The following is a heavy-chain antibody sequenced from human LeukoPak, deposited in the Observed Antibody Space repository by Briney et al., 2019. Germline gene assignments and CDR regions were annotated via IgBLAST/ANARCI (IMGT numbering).Heavy chain of an antibody. D-gene: IGHD2-15*01. Sequence: GGSLRLSCAAPGFTFSNYAMHWVRQAPGKGLEWVSVISFDGGDKFYADSVKGRLTISRDSSQNTLFVQMNSLRAEDTAVYYCARQDCSGGSCYLDYWGQGILVTVSS. CDR3: ARQDCSGGSCYLDY. CDR2: ISFDGGDK. V-gene: IGHV3-30*04. J-gene: IGHJ4*02. CDR1: GFTFSNYA.